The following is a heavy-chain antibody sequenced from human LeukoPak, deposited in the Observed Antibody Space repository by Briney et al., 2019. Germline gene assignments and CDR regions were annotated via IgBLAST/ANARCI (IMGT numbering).Heavy chain of an antibody. CDR2: IRYDGSNK. V-gene: IGHV3-30*02. J-gene: IGHJ4*02. Sequence: GGSLRLSCAASGFTFSSYGMHWVRQAPGKGLEWVAFIRYDGSNKYYADSVKGRLTISRDNSKNTLYLQMNSLRAEDTAVYFCAKDFYESSGYYYDYWGQGTLVTVSS. D-gene: IGHD3-22*01. CDR1: GFTFSSYG. CDR3: AKDFYESSGYYYDY.